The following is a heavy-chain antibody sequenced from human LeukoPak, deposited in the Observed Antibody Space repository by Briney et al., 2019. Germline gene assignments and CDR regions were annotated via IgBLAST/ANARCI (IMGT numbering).Heavy chain of an antibody. CDR3: ARAPYGAYEGDY. D-gene: IGHD4-17*01. J-gene: IGHJ4*02. Sequence: GGSQRLSCAASGFTVSSNYMSWVRQAPGKGLEWVSVIYSGGTTYYADSVKGRFTISRDNSKNTLYLQMNSLRAEDTAMYYCARAPYGAYEGDYWGSGNLGSVSS. CDR1: GFTVSSNY. V-gene: IGHV3-53*01. CDR2: IYSGGTT.